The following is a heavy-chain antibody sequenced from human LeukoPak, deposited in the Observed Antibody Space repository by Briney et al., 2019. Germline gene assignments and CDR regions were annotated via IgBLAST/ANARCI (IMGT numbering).Heavy chain of an antibody. CDR1: GFTFSSYG. J-gene: IGHJ4*02. CDR3: ARDHTFYFDNTGYFFDY. D-gene: IGHD3-22*01. Sequence: PGRSLRLSCAASGFTFSSYGMHWVRQAPGKGLEWVAVISYDGSNQYYAVSVKGRFTISRDNAKDSLYLQMNSLRAEDTAVYYCARDHTFYFDNTGYFFDYWGQGALVTVSS. V-gene: IGHV3-30*03. CDR2: ISYDGSNQ.